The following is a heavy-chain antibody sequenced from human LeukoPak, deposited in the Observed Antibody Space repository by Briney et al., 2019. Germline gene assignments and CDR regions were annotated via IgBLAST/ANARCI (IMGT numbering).Heavy chain of an antibody. CDR3: ASPTTVTTSAYRAFDI. J-gene: IGHJ3*02. D-gene: IGHD4-17*01. V-gene: IGHV4-34*01. CDR1: GGSFSDYY. Sequence: TSETLSLTCAVYGGSFSDYYWSWIRQPPGKGLEWIGEINHSGSINYSPSLRSRVTISVDTSKNQFSLNLRSVTAADTAVYYCASPTTVTTSAYRAFDIWGQGTMVTVSA. CDR2: INHSGSI.